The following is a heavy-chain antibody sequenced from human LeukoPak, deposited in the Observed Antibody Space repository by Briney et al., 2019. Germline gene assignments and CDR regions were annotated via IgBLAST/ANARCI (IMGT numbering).Heavy chain of an antibody. J-gene: IGHJ5*02. V-gene: IGHV3-66*01. CDR3: AHEIAAAGFDP. Sequence: GGSLRLSCAASGFTVSSNYMGWVRQAPGKGLEWVSVIYSGGSTYYADSVKGRFTISRDNSKNTLYLQMNSLRAEDTAVYYCAHEIAAAGFDPWGQGTLVTVSS. CDR1: GFTVSSNY. D-gene: IGHD6-13*01. CDR2: IYSGGST.